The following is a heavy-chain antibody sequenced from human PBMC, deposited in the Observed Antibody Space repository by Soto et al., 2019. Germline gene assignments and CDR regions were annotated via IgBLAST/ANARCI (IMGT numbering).Heavy chain of an antibody. CDR1: GYTFTSYA. CDR3: ARERDSGSYALLDP. Sequence: ASMKVSCKASGYTFTSYAMHWVRQAPGQRLERMGWINAGNGNTKYSQKFQGRVTITRDTSASTAYMELSSLRSEDTAVYYCARERDSGSYALLDPWGQGTLVTVSS. J-gene: IGHJ5*02. CDR2: INAGNGNT. V-gene: IGHV1-3*01. D-gene: IGHD1-26*01.